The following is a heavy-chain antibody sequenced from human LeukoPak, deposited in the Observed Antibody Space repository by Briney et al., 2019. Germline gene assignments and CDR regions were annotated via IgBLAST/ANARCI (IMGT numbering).Heavy chain of an antibody. V-gene: IGHV3-23*01. CDR3: AKDPNGDSY. J-gene: IGHJ4*02. Sequence: GGSLRLSCAASGFTFSSYAMSWVRQAPGKGLEWVSYISSSGSTKYYADSVKGRFTISRDNSKNTLYLQMNSLRAEDTAVYYCAKDPNGDSYWGQGTLVTVSS. D-gene: IGHD4-17*01. CDR2: ISSSGSTK. CDR1: GFTFSSYA.